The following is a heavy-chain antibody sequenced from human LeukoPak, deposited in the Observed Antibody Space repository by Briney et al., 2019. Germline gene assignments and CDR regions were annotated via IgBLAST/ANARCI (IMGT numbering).Heavy chain of an antibody. CDR3: ARDGATGVFET. CDR1: GVSIRSAGYS. J-gene: IGHJ5*02. Sequence: SETLSLTCAVSGVSIRSAGYSYYWIRQYSGKGLEWIGHIYYSGSPSYNPSLKSRVTISMDTSKNHFSLNLTSVTAADTAVYYCARDGATGVFETWGQGTLVAVSS. V-gene: IGHV4-31*11. CDR2: IYYSGSP. D-gene: IGHD3-3*01.